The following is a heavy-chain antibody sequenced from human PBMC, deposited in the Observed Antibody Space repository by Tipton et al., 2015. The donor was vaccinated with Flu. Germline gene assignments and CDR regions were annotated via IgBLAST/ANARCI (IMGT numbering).Heavy chain of an antibody. Sequence: QLVQSGAEVKKPGASVKVSCKASGYTFTSYYMHWVRQAPGQGLEWMGIINPSGGSTNYAEKFQGRVTMTRDTSTRTVYMELSSLTSEDTAVYYWARVRTALGYYYYGMDVWGQGTTVTVSS. CDR2: INPSGGST. D-gene: IGHD7-27*01. V-gene: IGHV1-46*01. J-gene: IGHJ6*02. CDR3: ARVRTALGYYYYGMDV. CDR1: GYTFTSYY.